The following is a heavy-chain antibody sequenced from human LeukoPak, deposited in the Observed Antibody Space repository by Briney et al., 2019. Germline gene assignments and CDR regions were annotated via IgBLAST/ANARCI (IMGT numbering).Heavy chain of an antibody. Sequence: ASVKVSCKASGYTFTNYYMHWVRQAPGQGLEWMGIINPSGGSTTYARKFQGRVTMTRDTSPSTVYMELSSLKSEDTAVYYCARRLRGGTAIFDYWGQGTLVTVSS. CDR1: GYTFTNYY. D-gene: IGHD2-8*02. CDR3: ARRLRGGTAIFDY. V-gene: IGHV1-46*01. J-gene: IGHJ4*02. CDR2: INPSGGST.